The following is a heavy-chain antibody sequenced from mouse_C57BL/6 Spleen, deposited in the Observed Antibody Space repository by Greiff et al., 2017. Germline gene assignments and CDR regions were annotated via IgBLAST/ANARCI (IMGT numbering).Heavy chain of an antibody. Sequence: EVKLVESGGGLVKPGGSLKLSCAASGFTFSDYGMHWVRQAPEKGLEWVAYISSGSSTIYYADTVKGRFTISRDNAKNTLFLQMTSLRSEDTAMYYCAREDDGYPYYFDYWGQGTTLTVSS. CDR3: AREDDGYPYYFDY. V-gene: IGHV5-17*01. CDR2: ISSGSSTI. J-gene: IGHJ2*01. CDR1: GFTFSDYG. D-gene: IGHD2-3*01.